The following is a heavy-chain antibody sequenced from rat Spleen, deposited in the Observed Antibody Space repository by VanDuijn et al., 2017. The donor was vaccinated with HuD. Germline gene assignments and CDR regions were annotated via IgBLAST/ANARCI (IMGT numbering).Heavy chain of an antibody. CDR1: GFTFSNYG. D-gene: IGHD1-10*01. CDR3: ARVGTNPFDY. J-gene: IGHJ2*01. Sequence: EVQLVESGGGLVQPGRSLKLSCAASGFTFSNYGMAWVRQAPTKGLEWVATLSYDGTTTYYRDSVKGRFTISRDNAKSTLYLQMDSLRSEDTATYYCARVGTNPFDYWGQGVMVTVSS. V-gene: IGHV5-29*01. CDR2: LSYDGTTT.